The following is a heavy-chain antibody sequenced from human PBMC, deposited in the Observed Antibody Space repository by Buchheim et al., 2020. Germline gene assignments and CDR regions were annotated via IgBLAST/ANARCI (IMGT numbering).Heavy chain of an antibody. CDR3: ARGRRYCSSTSCTPRYFDWLFSY. V-gene: IGHV1-46*01. CDR1: GYTFTSYY. Sequence: QVQLVQSGAEVKEPGASVKVSCKASGYTFTSYYMHWVRQAPGQGLEWMGIINPSGGSTSYAQKFQGRVTMTRDTSTSTVYMELSSLRSEDTAVYYCARGRRYCSSTSCTPRYFDWLFSYWGQGTL. D-gene: IGHD2-2*01. CDR2: INPSGGST. J-gene: IGHJ4*02.